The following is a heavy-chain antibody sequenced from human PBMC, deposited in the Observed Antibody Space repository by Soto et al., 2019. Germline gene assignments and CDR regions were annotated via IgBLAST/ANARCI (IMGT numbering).Heavy chain of an antibody. CDR1: GGSISSYY. CDR3: ARGYYDFWSGTNPPGFDP. CDR2: IYYSGST. J-gene: IGHJ5*02. V-gene: IGHV4-59*01. D-gene: IGHD3-3*01. Sequence: SETLSLTCTVSGGSISSYYWSWIRQPPGKGLEWIGYIYYSGSTNYNPSLKSRVTISVDTSKNQFSLKLSSVTAADTAVYYCARGYYDFWSGTNPPGFDPWGQGTLVTVSS.